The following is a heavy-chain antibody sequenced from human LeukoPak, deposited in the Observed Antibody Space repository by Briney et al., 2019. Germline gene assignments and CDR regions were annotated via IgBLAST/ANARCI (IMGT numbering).Heavy chain of an antibody. CDR3: AKDPGYCSGGSCYSAYYFDD. J-gene: IGHJ4*02. CDR2: ISGSGGST. Sequence: GGSLRLSCAASGFTFSSYAMSWVRQAPGKGLERVSAISGSGGSTYYADSVKGRFTISRDNSKNTLYLQMNSLRAEDTAVYYCAKDPGYCSGGSCYSAYYFDDWGQGTLVTVSS. D-gene: IGHD2-15*01. CDR1: GFTFSSYA. V-gene: IGHV3-23*01.